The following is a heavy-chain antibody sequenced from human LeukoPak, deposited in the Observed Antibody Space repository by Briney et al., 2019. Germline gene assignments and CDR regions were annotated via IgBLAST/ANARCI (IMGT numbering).Heavy chain of an antibody. D-gene: IGHD4-17*01. CDR1: GGSISSSNYY. V-gene: IGHV4-39*01. Sequence: SETLALTCTVSGGSISSSNYYWGWIRQPPGKGLEWIGTIYYSGSANYNPSLKSRVTISVDTSKNQFSLKLSSVTAADTAVYYCARQPTTVTTNYYFGMDVWGQGTTVTVSS. J-gene: IGHJ6*02. CDR2: IYYSGSA. CDR3: ARQPTTVTTNYYFGMDV.